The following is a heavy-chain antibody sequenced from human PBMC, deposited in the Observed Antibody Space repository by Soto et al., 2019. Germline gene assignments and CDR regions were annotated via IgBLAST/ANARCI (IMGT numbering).Heavy chain of an antibody. CDR2: IIPIFGTA. CDR3: ASRITIFGVVIPSYYYYGMDV. Sequence: ASVKVSCKASGGTFSSYAISWVRQAPGQGLEWMGGIIPIFGTANYAQKFQGRVTITADESTSTAYMELSSLRSEDTAVYYCASRITIFGVVIPSYYYYGMDVWGQGPTVTVSS. J-gene: IGHJ6*02. D-gene: IGHD3-3*01. CDR1: GGTFSSYA. V-gene: IGHV1-69*13.